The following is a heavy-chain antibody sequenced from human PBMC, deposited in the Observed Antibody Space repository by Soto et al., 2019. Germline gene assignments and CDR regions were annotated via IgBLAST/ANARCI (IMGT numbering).Heavy chain of an antibody. J-gene: IGHJ5*02. Sequence: EVQLVESGGGLVEPGGSLRLSCAASGFTFSSYLMTWVRQSPGKGLEWVASISTASSYIYYADAVQGRFTISRDDAKTSLSLQMNGLRAEDTDVYYCARDSAWGVWFDPWGQGTLVTVSS. CDR1: GFTFSSYL. V-gene: IGHV3-21*02. D-gene: IGHD3-10*01. CDR2: ISTASSYI. CDR3: ARDSAWGVWFDP.